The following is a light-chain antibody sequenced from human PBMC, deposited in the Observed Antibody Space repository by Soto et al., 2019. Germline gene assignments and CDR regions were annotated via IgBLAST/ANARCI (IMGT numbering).Light chain of an antibody. J-gene: IGKJ4*01. CDR1: QSVTSN. V-gene: IGKV3-15*01. Sequence: ELVLTQSPGTLSLSPGERATLSCRASQSVTSNSLAWYQQKPGQAPRLLIYGASTRATGIPARFSGSGSGTEFTLTISSLQSEDFAVYYCQQYNNWLTFGGGTKVEIK. CDR3: QQYNNWLT. CDR2: GAS.